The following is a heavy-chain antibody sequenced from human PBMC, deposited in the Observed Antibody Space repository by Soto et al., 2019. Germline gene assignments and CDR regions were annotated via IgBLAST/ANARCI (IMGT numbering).Heavy chain of an antibody. CDR3: ARVNGDYYDRGYFDY. CDR1: SGSISSSNW. D-gene: IGHD4-17*01. J-gene: IGHJ4*02. V-gene: IGHV4-4*02. Sequence: SATLSLTCAVSSGSISSSNWWSWVRQPPGKGLEWIGEIYHSGSTNYNPSLKSRVTISVDKSKNQFSLKLSSVTAADTAVYYCARVNGDYYDRGYFDYWGQGTLVTVSS. CDR2: IYHSGST.